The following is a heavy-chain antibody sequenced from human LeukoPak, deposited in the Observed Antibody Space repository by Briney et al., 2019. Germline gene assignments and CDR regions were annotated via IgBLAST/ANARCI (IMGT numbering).Heavy chain of an antibody. CDR2: IYTSGST. CDR3: ARGGSNAFDI. V-gene: IGHV4-61*02. CDR1: GGSISSGSYY. D-gene: IGHD1-26*01. J-gene: IGHJ3*02. Sequence: SETLSLTCTVSGGSISSGSYYWSWIRQPAGKGLEWIGRIYTSGSTNYNPSLKSRVTISVDTSKNQFSLKLSSVTAADTAVYYCARGGSNAFDIWGQGTMVTVSS.